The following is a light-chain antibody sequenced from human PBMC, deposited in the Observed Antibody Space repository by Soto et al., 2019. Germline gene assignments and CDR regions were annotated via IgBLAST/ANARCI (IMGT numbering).Light chain of an antibody. J-gene: IGKJ1*01. Sequence: DIVMSQARDSLAVCRCGWAPIHCKYSQSVLDTSNNKNYLAWYQQKAGQPPKVLIYWASTRESGVPDRFSGSGSGTDFTLTISSLQAEGVALYYCQHYSRTAPTLGQGTKVDIK. CDR3: QHYSRTAPT. CDR1: QSVLDTSNNKNY. CDR2: WAS. V-gene: IGKV4-1*01.